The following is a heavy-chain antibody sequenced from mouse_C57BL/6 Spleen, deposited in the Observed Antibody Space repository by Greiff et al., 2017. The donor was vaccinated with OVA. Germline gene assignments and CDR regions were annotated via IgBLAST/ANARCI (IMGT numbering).Heavy chain of an antibody. CDR3: ARRRNYGSSSYYARDY. CDR1: GFTFSSYG. CDR2: ISSGGSYT. D-gene: IGHD1-1*01. V-gene: IGHV5-6*02. Sequence: EVKLVESGGDLVKPGGSLKLSCAASGFTFSSYGMSWVRQTPDKRLEWVATISSGGSYTYYPDSVKGRFTISRDNAKNTLYLQMSSLKSEDTAMYYCARRRNYGSSSYYARDYWGQGTSVTVSS. J-gene: IGHJ4*01.